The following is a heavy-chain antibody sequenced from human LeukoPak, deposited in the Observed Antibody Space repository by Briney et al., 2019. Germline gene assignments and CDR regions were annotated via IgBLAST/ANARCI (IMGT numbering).Heavy chain of an antibody. D-gene: IGHD3-16*01. CDR1: GFTISSNY. V-gene: IGHV3-53*01. CDR2: ISDGGST. J-gene: IGHJ4*02. Sequence: GGSLRLSCAASGFTISSNYMNWVRQAPGKGLDWVSVISDGGSTYYADSVRGRFTISRDNSKNTLFLQMNSLRAEDTAVYYCARDFGLVFDYWGQGTLVTVSS. CDR3: ARDFGLVFDY.